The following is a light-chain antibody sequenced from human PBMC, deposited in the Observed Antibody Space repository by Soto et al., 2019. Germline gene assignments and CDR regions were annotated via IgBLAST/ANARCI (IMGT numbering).Light chain of an antibody. CDR2: EVT. CDR1: GSDVGTYNF. V-gene: IGLV2-8*01. J-gene: IGLJ1*01. CDR3: SSYTGDRHFYV. Sequence: LTQPPSASGSPGQSVSISCTGTGSDVGTYNFVSWYQQHPGKAPKLLIYEVTKRPSGVPDRFSGSKSGNTASLTVSGLQAEDEAEYFCSSYTGDRHFYVFGTGTK.